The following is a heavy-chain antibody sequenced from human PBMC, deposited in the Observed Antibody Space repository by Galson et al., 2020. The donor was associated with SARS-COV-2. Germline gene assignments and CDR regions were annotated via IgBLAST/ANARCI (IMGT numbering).Heavy chain of an antibody. Sequence: SQTLSLTCSVSGVSITNNYWTWIRQSPGEGLEWIGYVYYDGSTNYNPSLKSRLSISVDTSKNQFSLKLNSVTTADTAVYYCASVDTSGYYIGAFDIWGQGTVVTVSS. D-gene: IGHD3-22*01. J-gene: IGHJ3*02. CDR2: VYYDGST. V-gene: IGHV4-59*01. CDR1: GVSITNNY. CDR3: ASVDTSGYYIGAFDI.